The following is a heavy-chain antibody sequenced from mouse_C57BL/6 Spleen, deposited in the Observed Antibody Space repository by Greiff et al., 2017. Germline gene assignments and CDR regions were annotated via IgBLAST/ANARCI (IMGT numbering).Heavy chain of an antibody. Sequence: VQLQQSGPELVKPGASVKISCKASGYTFTDYYMNWVKQSHGKSLEWIGDINPNNGGTSYNQKLKGKATLTVDMSSSTAYMELHSLTSEYSAVYCCACGTDGYYYAMDYWGQGTSVTVSS. V-gene: IGHV1-26*01. CDR3: ACGTDGYYYAMDY. D-gene: IGHD2-3*01. CDR1: GYTFTDYY. J-gene: IGHJ4*01. CDR2: INPNNGGT.